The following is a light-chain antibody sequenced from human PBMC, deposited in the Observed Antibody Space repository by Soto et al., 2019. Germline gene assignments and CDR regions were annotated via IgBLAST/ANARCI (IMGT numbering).Light chain of an antibody. J-gene: IGKJ4*01. CDR2: AAS. CDR1: QGISSW. Sequence: DIQMTQSPSSVSASGGDRVTITCRASQGISSWLALYQQKPGKAPKLLIYAASSLQSGVPSRFTGRGSGTDFTLTISSLQPEDFATYYCQQATSFPLTFGGGTKVEIK. V-gene: IGKV1-12*01. CDR3: QQATSFPLT.